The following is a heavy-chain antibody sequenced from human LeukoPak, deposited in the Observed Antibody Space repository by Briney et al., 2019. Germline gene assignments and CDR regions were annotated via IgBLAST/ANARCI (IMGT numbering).Heavy chain of an antibody. V-gene: IGHV3-9*01. Sequence: GGSLRLSCAASGFSFSVYWMHWVRQVPGRGLEWVSGVNWNSDSIGYADSVKGRFTTSRDNAKNSLYLQMNSLRAEDTAFYYCAINGGGDSGYGNFDYWGQGTLVTVSS. J-gene: IGHJ4*02. CDR3: AINGGGDSGYGNFDY. CDR2: VNWNSDSI. CDR1: GFSFSVYW. D-gene: IGHD5-12*01.